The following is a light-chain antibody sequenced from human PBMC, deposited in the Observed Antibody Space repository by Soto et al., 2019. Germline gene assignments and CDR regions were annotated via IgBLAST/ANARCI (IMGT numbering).Light chain of an antibody. J-gene: IGKJ3*01. CDR2: GAF. CDR1: QSVSSSY. CDR3: QQYGDSPAT. Sequence: EIVLTQSPGTLSLSPGERATLSCRASQSVSSSYLAWYQQKPGQAPRLLIYGAFNRATGIPDRFSGSGSRTDFTLTFSRLEPEDFAVYYCQQYGDSPATFGPGTKVDIK. V-gene: IGKV3-20*01.